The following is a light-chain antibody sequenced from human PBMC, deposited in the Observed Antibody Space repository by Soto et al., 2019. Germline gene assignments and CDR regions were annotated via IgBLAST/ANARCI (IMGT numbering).Light chain of an antibody. V-gene: IGKV1-39*01. CDR3: QQSYSTPWT. CDR2: AAS. J-gene: IGKJ1*01. Sequence: DIQMTQSPSSLSASVGDRVTITCQASQSISSYLNWYQQKPGKAPKLLIYAASSLQSGVPSRFSGSGSGTDFTLTISSLQPEDFATYHCQQSYSTPWTFGQGTKVEIK. CDR1: QSISSY.